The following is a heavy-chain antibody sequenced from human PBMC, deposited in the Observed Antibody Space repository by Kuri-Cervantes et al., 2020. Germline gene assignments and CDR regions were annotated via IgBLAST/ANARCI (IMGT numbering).Heavy chain of an antibody. CDR3: ARQDSSTVPGTLDY. CDR2: IYHSGST. CDR1: GYSISSGYY. J-gene: IGHJ4*02. V-gene: IGHV4-38-2*01. Sequence: SETLSLTCAVSGYSISSGYYWGWIRRPPGKGLEWIGSIYHSGSTYYNPSLKSRVTISVDTSKNQFSLILTSVTAADTAIYYCARQDSSTVPGTLDYWGQGILVTVSS. D-gene: IGHD6-19*01.